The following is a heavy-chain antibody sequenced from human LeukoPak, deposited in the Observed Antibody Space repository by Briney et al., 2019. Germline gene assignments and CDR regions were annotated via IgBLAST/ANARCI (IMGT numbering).Heavy chain of an antibody. CDR3: ARTRVPIVRGVPVDY. CDR1: GFTFSSYW. CDR2: IKQDGSEK. J-gene: IGHJ4*02. V-gene: IGHV3-7*01. D-gene: IGHD3-10*01. Sequence: TGGSLRLSCAASGFTFSSYWMSWVRQAPGKGLEWVANIKQDGSEKYYVDSVKGRFTISRDNAKNSLYLQMNSLRAEDTAVYYCARTRVPIVRGVPVDYWGQGTLVTVSS.